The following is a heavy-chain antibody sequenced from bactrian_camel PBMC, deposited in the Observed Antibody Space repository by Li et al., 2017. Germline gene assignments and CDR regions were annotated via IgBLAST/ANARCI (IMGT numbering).Heavy chain of an antibody. J-gene: IGHJ4*01. CDR3: ARLTRSRETCTVVDGALWMERAY. Sequence: DVQLVESGGGSVQAGGSLRLSCAASGLTFVGGNCMGWFRQTPGKEREGVASIYMGVGMPYYADSAKGRFTISQDDAKNTVYLQMNMLKPEDTATYYCARLTRSRETCTVVDGALWMERAYWGQGTQVTVS. CDR2: IYMGVGMP. D-gene: IGHD6*01. V-gene: IGHV3S40*01. CDR1: GLTFVGGNC.